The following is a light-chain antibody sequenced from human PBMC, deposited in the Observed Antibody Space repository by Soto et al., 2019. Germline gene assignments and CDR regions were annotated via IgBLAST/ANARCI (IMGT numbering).Light chain of an antibody. J-gene: IGLJ1*01. V-gene: IGLV2-11*01. CDR1: SSDVGGNNY. CDR2: DVS. Sequence: QSLLTQPRTVSGSPGQSGTISCTGTSSDVGGNNYVSWYQQHPGKAPKVMIYDVSERPSGVPDRFSGSKSGNTASLTISGLQAEDEADYYCCSYAGSPRYVLGTGTKLTVL. CDR3: CSYAGSPRYV.